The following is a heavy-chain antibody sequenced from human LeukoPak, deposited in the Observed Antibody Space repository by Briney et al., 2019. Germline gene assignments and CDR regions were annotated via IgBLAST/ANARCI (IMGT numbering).Heavy chain of an antibody. Sequence: PGGSLRLSCAASGFTFSSYGMHWVRQAPGKGLEWVAVISYDGSNKYYADSVKGRFTISRDNSKNSLYLQMNSLRAEDTAVYYCARGVSGSYPDYWGQGTLVTVSS. J-gene: IGHJ4*02. CDR2: ISYDGSNK. D-gene: IGHD1-26*01. CDR3: ARGVSGSYPDY. CDR1: GFTFSSYG. V-gene: IGHV3-30*03.